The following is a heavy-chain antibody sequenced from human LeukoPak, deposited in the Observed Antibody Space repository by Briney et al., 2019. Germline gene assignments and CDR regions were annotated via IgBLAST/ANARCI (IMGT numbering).Heavy chain of an antibody. CDR3: ARGPYCSGGSCYSFDY. CDR2: IYTSGST. V-gene: IGHV4-59*10. J-gene: IGHJ4*02. Sequence: PSETLSLTCAVYGGSFSGYYWSWIRQPPGKGLEWIGRIYTSGSTNYNPSLKSRVTISVDTSKNQFSLKLSSVTAADTAVYYCARGPYCSGGSCYSFDYWGQGTLVTVSS. CDR1: GGSFSGYY. D-gene: IGHD2-15*01.